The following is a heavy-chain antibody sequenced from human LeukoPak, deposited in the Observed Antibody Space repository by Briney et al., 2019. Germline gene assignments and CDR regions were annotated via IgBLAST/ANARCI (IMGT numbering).Heavy chain of an antibody. CDR3: ARDWYDSSAAFDY. Sequence: PSETLSLTCTVSGGSISNYYWNWIRQPPGKGLEWIGYIYYTGSTNYNPSLESRVTISVDTSKNEFSLKVRSVTAADTAVYYCARDWYDSSAAFDYWGQGTLVTVSS. D-gene: IGHD3-22*01. CDR1: GGSISNYY. V-gene: IGHV4-59*01. J-gene: IGHJ4*02. CDR2: IYYTGST.